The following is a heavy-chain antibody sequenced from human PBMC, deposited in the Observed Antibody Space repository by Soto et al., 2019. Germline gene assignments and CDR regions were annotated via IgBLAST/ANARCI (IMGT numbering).Heavy chain of an antibody. Sequence: GGSLRLSCAASGFTFSSCAMSWVRQAPAKGLEWVSAIRDSDSGGTTYYADSVKGRFTISRDDSKNTLYLQMSSLRAGDTAMYYCAKVRVGIDVDFDYWGQGGLVTVSS. CDR3: AKVRVGIDVDFDY. V-gene: IGHV3-23*01. D-gene: IGHD2-21*01. CDR1: GFTFSSCA. J-gene: IGHJ4*02. CDR2: IRDSDSGGTT.